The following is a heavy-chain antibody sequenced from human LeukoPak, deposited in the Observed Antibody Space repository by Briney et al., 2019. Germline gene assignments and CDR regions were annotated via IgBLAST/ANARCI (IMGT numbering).Heavy chain of an antibody. CDR3: ARKYSSSWYSAFDI. CDR1: GYTFTSYD. CDR2: MNPNSGNT. V-gene: IGHV1-8*03. J-gene: IGHJ3*02. Sequence: GASVKVSCKASGYTFTSYDINWVRQATGQGLEWMGWMNPNSGNTGYAQKFQGRVTITRNTSISTAYMELSSLRSEDTAVYYCARKYSSSWYSAFDIWGQGTMVTVSS. D-gene: IGHD6-13*01.